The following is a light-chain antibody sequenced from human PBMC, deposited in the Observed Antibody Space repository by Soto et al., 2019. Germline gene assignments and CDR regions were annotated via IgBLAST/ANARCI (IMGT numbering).Light chain of an antibody. CDR3: QQYSSDWT. J-gene: IGKJ1*01. CDR2: DAS. V-gene: IGKV1-5*01. CDR1: QFISIW. Sequence: DIQMTQSPSTLSASVGDRVSITCRASQFISIWLAWYQQKPGKAPNLLIYDASSLESGVPSRFSGSGSGTEFTLTSSSLQPDDFATYYCQQYSSDWTFGQETKVEIK.